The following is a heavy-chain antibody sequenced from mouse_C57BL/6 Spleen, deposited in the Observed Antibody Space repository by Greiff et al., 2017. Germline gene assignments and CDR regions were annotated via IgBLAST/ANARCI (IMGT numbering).Heavy chain of an antibody. CDR1: GYTFTSYW. CDR3: ARSDRADSSGRNYAMDY. Sequence: VQLQQPGAELVKPGASVKLSCKASGYTFTSYWMHWVKQRPGQGLAWIGMIHPNSGSTNYNEKFKSKATLTVDKSSSTAYMQLSSLTSEDSAVYYCARSDRADSSGRNYAMDYWGQGTSVTVSS. D-gene: IGHD3-2*02. J-gene: IGHJ4*01. V-gene: IGHV1-64*01. CDR2: IHPNSGST.